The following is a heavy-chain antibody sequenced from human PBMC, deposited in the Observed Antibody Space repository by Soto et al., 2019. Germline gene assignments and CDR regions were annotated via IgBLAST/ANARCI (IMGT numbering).Heavy chain of an antibody. CDR2: ISGSGGST. D-gene: IGHD2-21*01. CDR1: GFTFSSYA. J-gene: IGHJ4*02. Sequence: GGSLRLSCAASGFTFSSYAMSWVRQAPGKGLEWVSAISGSGGSTYYADSVKGRFTISRDNAKNTLYLQMNSLRAEDTAVYYCATYRLAANLESWGQGTLVTVSS. V-gene: IGHV3-23*01. CDR3: ATYRLAANLES.